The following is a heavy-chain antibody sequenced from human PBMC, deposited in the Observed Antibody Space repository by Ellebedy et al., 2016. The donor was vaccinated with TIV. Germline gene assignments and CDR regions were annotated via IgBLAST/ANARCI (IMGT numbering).Heavy chain of an antibody. CDR3: ARVYRSSWYSDY. CDR2: ISPYNGNT. Sequence: AASVKVSCKASGYTFTSYGISWVRQAPGQGLDWMGWISPYNGNTNYAQKLQGRVTMTTDTSTSTAYMELSSLRSEDTAVYYCARVYRSSWYSDYWGQGTLVTVSS. J-gene: IGHJ4*02. V-gene: IGHV1-18*01. D-gene: IGHD6-13*01. CDR1: GYTFTSYG.